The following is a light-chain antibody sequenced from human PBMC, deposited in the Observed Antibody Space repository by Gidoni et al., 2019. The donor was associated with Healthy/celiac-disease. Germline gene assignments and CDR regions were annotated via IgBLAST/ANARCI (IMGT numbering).Light chain of an antibody. CDR3: QQYGSSSYT. V-gene: IGKV3-20*01. Sequence: EIVLTHSPGTLSFSPGERATLSCRASQSVSSSYLAWYQQKPGQAPRLLIYGASSRATGIPDRFSGSGSGTDFTLTISRLEPEDFAVYYCQQYGSSSYTFGQGTKLEIK. CDR1: QSVSSSY. CDR2: GAS. J-gene: IGKJ2*01.